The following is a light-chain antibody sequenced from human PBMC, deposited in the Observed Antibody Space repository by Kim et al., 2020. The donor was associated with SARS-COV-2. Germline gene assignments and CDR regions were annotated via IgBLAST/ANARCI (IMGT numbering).Light chain of an antibody. CDR1: SSNIGSNT. CDR3: AAWDDSLNGPV. J-gene: IGLJ1*01. Sequence: QSVLTQPPSASGTPGQRVTISCSGSSSNIGSNTVNWYQQLPGTAPKLLIYSNNQRPSGVPDRFSRSKSGTSASLAISGLQSEDEADYYCAAWDDSLNGPVFGTGTKVTVL. V-gene: IGLV1-44*01. CDR2: SNN.